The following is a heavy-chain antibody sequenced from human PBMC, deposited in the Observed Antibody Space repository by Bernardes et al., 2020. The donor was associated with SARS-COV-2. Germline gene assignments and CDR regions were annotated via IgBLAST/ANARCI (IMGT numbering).Heavy chain of an antibody. Sequence: VSLRLSCAASGFSFNNYWMHWVRQVPGKGPVWVSRINGDGRVTNYADFVEGRFIISRDNTKNTLYLQMNSLRTEDTAVYFCAGENYYRSSGTFDPWGQGTLVTVPS. CDR3: AGENYYRSSGTFDP. CDR2: INGDGRVT. CDR1: GFSFNNYW. V-gene: IGHV3-74*01. J-gene: IGHJ5*02. D-gene: IGHD3-22*01.